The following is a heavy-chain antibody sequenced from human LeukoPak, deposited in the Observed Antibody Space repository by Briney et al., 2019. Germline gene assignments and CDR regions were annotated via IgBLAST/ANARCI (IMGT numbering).Heavy chain of an antibody. CDR3: AKDDAWLQFDD. Sequence: GGSLRLSCAASGFTFSSYEMNWVRQAPGKGLEWVSGIGPSGVITYYADSVKGRFTISRDNYKSTVYLQMNSLRADDTAVYYCAKDDAWLQFDDWGQGTLVTVSS. V-gene: IGHV3-23*01. J-gene: IGHJ4*02. CDR1: GFTFSSYE. D-gene: IGHD5-24*01. CDR2: IGPSGVIT.